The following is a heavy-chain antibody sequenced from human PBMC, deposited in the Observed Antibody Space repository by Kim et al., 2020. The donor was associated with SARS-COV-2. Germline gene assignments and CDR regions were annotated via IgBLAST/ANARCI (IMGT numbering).Heavy chain of an antibody. D-gene: IGHD2-15*01. CDR1: GFTFSSYS. CDR3: ARDFRWRILFETRDYFDY. Sequence: GGSLRLSCAASGFTFSSYSMNWVRQAPGKGLEWVSYISSSSSTIYYADSVKGRFTISRDNAKNSLCLQMNSLRDEDTAVYYCARDFRWRILFETRDYFDYWGQGTLVTVSS. CDR2: ISSSSSTI. V-gene: IGHV3-48*02. J-gene: IGHJ4*02.